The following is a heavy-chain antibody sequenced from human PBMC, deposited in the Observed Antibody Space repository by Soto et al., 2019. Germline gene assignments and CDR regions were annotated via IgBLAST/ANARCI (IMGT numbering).Heavy chain of an antibody. V-gene: IGHV1-69*13. CDR2: IIPILGTP. Sequence: SVKVSCKASGGTFSTYAITWVRQAPGQGLEWMGGIIPILGTPNYAQNFQGRVTITADESTTTAYMDLSSLRFEDTAVYYCARVRNFYGSGSHYYYGMDVWGQGTTVTVS. CDR3: ARVRNFYGSGSHYYYGMDV. J-gene: IGHJ6*02. CDR1: GGTFSTYA. D-gene: IGHD3-10*01.